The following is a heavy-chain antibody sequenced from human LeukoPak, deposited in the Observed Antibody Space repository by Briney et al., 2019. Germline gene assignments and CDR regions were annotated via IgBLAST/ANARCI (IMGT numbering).Heavy chain of an antibody. D-gene: IGHD3-10*01. CDR1: GFTFSSYA. CDR3: AREGRELSAFDI. V-gene: IGHV3-30*04. Sequence: HPGGSLRLSCAASGFTFSSYAMHWVRQAPGKGLEWVAVISYDGNNKYYADSVKGRFTISRDNSKNTLYLQMNSLRSDDTAVYYCAREGRELSAFDIWGQGTMVTVSS. J-gene: IGHJ3*02. CDR2: ISYDGNNK.